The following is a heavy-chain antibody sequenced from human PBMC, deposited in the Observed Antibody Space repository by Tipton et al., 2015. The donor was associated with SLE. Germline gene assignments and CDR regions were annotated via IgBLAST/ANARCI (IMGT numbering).Heavy chain of an antibody. J-gene: IGHJ2*01. CDR1: GGSISSYY. Sequence: TLSLTCTVSGGSISSYYWSWIRQPPGKGLEWIGYIYYSGSTNYNPSLKSRVTISVDTSKNQFSLKLSSVTAADTAIYYCVKGGWFWNFDLWGRGTLVTVSS. V-gene: IGHV4-59*01. CDR2: IYYSGST. CDR3: VKGGWFWNFDL. D-gene: IGHD6-19*01.